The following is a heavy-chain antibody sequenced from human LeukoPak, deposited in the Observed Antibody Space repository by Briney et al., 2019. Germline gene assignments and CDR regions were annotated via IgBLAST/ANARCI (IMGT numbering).Heavy chain of an antibody. CDR3: ARGSSSWFNSYYYYGMDV. V-gene: IGHV5-51*01. J-gene: IGHJ6*02. CDR1: GYSLTSYW. Sequence: GESLKISCKGSGYSLTSYWIGWVRQMPGKGLEWMGIIYPGDSDTRYSPSFQGQVTISADKSISTAYLQWSSLKASDTAMYYCARGSSSWFNSYYYYGMDVWGQGTTVTVSS. D-gene: IGHD6-13*01. CDR2: IYPGDSDT.